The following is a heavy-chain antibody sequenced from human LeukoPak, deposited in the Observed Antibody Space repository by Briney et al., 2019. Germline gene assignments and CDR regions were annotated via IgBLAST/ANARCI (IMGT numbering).Heavy chain of an antibody. CDR1: GYTFTGYY. J-gene: IGHJ4*02. V-gene: IGHV1-2*02. Sequence: GASVKVSCKASGYTFTGYYMHWVRQAPGQGLEWMGGINPNRGGTNYAQKVQGRVTMTRDTSISTAYKELSRLRSDDTAVYYCARDYADSSGWDFGYWGQGTLVTVSS. CDR2: INPNRGGT. CDR3: ARDYADSSGWDFGY. D-gene: IGHD6-19*01.